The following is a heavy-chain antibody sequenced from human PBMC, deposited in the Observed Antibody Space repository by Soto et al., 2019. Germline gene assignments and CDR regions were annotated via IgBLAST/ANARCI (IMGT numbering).Heavy chain of an antibody. V-gene: IGHV5-51*01. CDR2: IYPIDSDT. CDR1: GDSFNSNW. Sequence: PGESLKISCKVSGDSFNSNWIAWVRQRPGRGLEWMGIIYPIDSDTRYSPSFQGRVTISVDRSVNSAFLQWRSLKASDTATYYCARRSAVTTFYFYGMDVWGQGTRVTFSS. J-gene: IGHJ6*02. D-gene: IGHD4-17*01. CDR3: ARRSAVTTFYFYGMDV.